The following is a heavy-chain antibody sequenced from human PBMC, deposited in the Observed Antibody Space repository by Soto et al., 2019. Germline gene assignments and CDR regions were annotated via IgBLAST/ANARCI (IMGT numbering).Heavy chain of an antibody. CDR1: GYSFTSYW. D-gene: IGHD5-12*01. CDR3: ASTSLPVGYESFDY. Sequence: TQGESLKISCKGSGYSFTSYWIGWVRQMPGKGLEWMGIIYPGDSDTRYSPSFQGQVTISADKSISTAYLQWSSLKASDTAVYYCASTSLPVGYESFDYWGQGTLVTVSS. CDR2: IYPGDSDT. V-gene: IGHV5-51*03. J-gene: IGHJ4*02.